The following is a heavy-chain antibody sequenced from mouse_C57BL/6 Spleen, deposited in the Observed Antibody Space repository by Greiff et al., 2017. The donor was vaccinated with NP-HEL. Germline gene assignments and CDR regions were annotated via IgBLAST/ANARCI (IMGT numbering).Heavy chain of an antibody. D-gene: IGHD4-1*01. CDR2: IDPSDSYP. CDR3: ARFELGLDY. J-gene: IGHJ2*01. CDR1: GYTFTSYW. Sequence: QVQLQQPGAELVMPGASVKLSCKASGYTFTSYWMHWVKQRPGQGLEWIGEIDPSDSYPNYNQKFKGKSTLTVDKSSSTAYMQLSSLTSEDSAVYYCARFELGLDYWGQGTTLTVSS. V-gene: IGHV1-69*01.